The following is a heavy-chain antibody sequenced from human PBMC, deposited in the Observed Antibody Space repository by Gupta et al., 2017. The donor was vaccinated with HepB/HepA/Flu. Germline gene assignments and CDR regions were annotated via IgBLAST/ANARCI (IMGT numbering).Heavy chain of an antibody. J-gene: IGHJ6*03. V-gene: IGHV3-7*01. CDR3: AKHRTSRYTSGHNYGYMDL. CDR2: IRHDGSET. D-gene: IGHD2-2*02. CDR1: AFTFSNYW. Sequence: EVQLVDSGGGLVQPGGSLSLSCEASAFTFSNYWMTWVRQAPGKRLELVANIRHDGSETNYVDSVKGRFTISRDNAKNSLYLQMNSLRAEDTAVYYCAKHRTSRYTSGHNYGYMDLWGKGTTVIVSS.